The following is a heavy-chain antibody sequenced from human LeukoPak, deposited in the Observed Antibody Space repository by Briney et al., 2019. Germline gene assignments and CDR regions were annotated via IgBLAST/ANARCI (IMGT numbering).Heavy chain of an antibody. V-gene: IGHV3-7*01. J-gene: IGHJ4*02. D-gene: IGHD3-10*01. CDR2: IKQDGREK. Sequence: GGSLRLSCAASGFTFSSYWMSWVRQAPGKGLEWVANIKQDGREKYYVDSMKGRFTISRDNAKNSLYLQMNSLRAEDTAVYYCARDLYYGSGTPPYSFDYWGQGTLDTVSS. CDR1: GFTFSSYW. CDR3: ARDLYYGSGTPPYSFDY.